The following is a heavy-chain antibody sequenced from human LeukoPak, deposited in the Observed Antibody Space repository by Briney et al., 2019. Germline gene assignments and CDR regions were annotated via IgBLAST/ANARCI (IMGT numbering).Heavy chain of an antibody. Sequence: GGTLRLSCAASGFTFSTYSMSWVRQAPGKGLEWVSVISGGGGERFYADSVKGRFTISRDNSKNALYLQMNSLRVEDTAVYYCAKGRTLVGGSTRSYDYWGQGTLVTVSS. D-gene: IGHD1-26*01. CDR3: AKGRTLVGGSTRSYDY. J-gene: IGHJ4*02. CDR2: ISGGGGER. V-gene: IGHV3-23*01. CDR1: GFTFSTYS.